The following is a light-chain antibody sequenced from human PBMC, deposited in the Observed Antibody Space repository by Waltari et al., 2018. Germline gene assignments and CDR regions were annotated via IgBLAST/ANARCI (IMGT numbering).Light chain of an antibody. CDR2: DVN. CDR3: SSYTTTSTLLVV. J-gene: IGLJ2*01. V-gene: IGLV2-14*03. Sequence: QSALTQPASVSGSPGQSITISCTGTSSDIGSYNYVSWYQHHPGKAPQLMIFDVNNRPSGVSDRFSGSKSGNTASLTISGLQAEDEADYYCSSYTTTSTLLVVFGGGTKLTVL. CDR1: SSDIGSYNY.